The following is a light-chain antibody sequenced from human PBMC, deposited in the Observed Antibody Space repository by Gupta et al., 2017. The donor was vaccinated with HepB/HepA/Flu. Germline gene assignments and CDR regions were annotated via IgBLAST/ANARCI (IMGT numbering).Light chain of an antibody. CDR2: ENN. J-gene: IGLJ2*01. CDR3: GTWDSSLSGGEVV. Sequence: QSVLTQPPSVSAAPGEKVTISCSGSSSNIGNNFVSWYQQVPGTAPKLLIYENNKRPSGIPDRFSGSKSGTSANLGSSGLQTGDEADYYGGTWDSSLSGGEVVFGGGTKLTVL. CDR1: SSNIGNNF. V-gene: IGLV1-51*01.